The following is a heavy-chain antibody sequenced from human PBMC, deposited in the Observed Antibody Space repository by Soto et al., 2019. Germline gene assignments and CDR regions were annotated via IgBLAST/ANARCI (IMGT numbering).Heavy chain of an antibody. D-gene: IGHD6-13*01. CDR1: GYTFTSYG. J-gene: IGHJ5*02. V-gene: IGHV1-3*01. CDR3: VRRHVSATGIDWFDP. CDR2: INAANGDT. Sequence: TSAEVSCKASGYTFTSYGIQWVRQAHGQRLEWMGWINAANGDTKYSPKFQGRVTITRDTSASTAYMELSSLRSEDTAVYYCVRRHVSATGIDWFDPWGQGTLVTVSS.